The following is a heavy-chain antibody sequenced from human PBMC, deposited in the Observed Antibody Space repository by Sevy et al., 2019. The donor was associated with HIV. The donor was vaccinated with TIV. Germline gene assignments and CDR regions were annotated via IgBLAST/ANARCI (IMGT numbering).Heavy chain of an antibody. V-gene: IGHV4-39*01. CDR2: IYYSGST. CDR1: GGSISSSSYY. J-gene: IGHJ4*02. D-gene: IGHD3-3*01. Sequence: SETLSLTCTVSGGSISSSSYYWGWVRQPPGKGLEWIGSIYYSGSTYYNPSLKSRVTISVDASKNQFSLKLSSVTAADTAVYYCARAPPSTICAVVITYYFDYWGQGTLVTVSS. CDR3: ARAPPSTICAVVITYYFDY.